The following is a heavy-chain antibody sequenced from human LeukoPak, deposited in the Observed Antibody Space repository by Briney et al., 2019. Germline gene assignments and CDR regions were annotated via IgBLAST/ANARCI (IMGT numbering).Heavy chain of an antibody. Sequence: ASVKVSCKASGYTFTSNYMHWVRQAPGQGLEWMGVINPSGGSTNYAQKFQGRVTMTRDTSTSTVYMELSSLRSEDTAVYYCARSGYQLLDLWGQGTLVTVSS. CDR1: GYTFTSNY. J-gene: IGHJ4*02. V-gene: IGHV1-46*01. D-gene: IGHD2-2*01. CDR3: ARSGYQLLDL. CDR2: INPSGGST.